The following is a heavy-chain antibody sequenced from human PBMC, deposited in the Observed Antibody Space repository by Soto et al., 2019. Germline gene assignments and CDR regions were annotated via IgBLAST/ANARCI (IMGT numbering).Heavy chain of an antibody. V-gene: IGHV3-23*01. D-gene: IGHD5-12*01. J-gene: IGHJ5*02. CDR1: GFTFNNYA. CDR3: AKDQQGFSGLENLLAS. CDR2: ISNTGGST. Sequence: GGSLRLSCAASGFTFNNYAMNWVRQAPGKVPEWVSSISNTGGSTYYAGSVKGRFTISRDNSNNTLYLQMNSLRVEDTAVYYCAKDQQGFSGLENLLASWGQGTLVTVSS.